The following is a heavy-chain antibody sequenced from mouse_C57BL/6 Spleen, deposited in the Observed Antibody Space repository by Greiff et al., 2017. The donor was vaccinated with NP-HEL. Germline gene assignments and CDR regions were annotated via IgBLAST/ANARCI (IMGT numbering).Heavy chain of an antibody. CDR2: IDPEDGET. CDR1: GFNIKDYY. CDR3: AISDGTFVDYAMDY. Sequence: EVQLQQSGAELVKPGASVKLSCTASGFNIKDYYMHWVKQRPEQGLEWIGRIDPEDGETKYAPKFQGKATITADTSANTAYLQLSSLTSEDTAVYYCAISDGTFVDYAMDYWGQGTSVTVSS. V-gene: IGHV14-2*01. D-gene: IGHD2-1*01. J-gene: IGHJ4*01.